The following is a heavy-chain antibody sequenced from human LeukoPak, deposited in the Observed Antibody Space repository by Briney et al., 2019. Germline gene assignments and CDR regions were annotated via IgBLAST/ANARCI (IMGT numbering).Heavy chain of an antibody. CDR2: ISYDGTNK. D-gene: IGHD4-17*01. CDR1: GFTFSTYG. J-gene: IGHJ5*02. Sequence: GGSLRLSCAASGFTFSTYGLHWVRQAPGKGLEWVAVISYDGTNKYYADSVKGRFTISRDNSKNTLYLQMNSLRAEDTAVYYCAKDRDSDYGDGGFDPWGRERWSPSPQ. CDR3: AKDRDSDYGDGGFDP. V-gene: IGHV3-30*18.